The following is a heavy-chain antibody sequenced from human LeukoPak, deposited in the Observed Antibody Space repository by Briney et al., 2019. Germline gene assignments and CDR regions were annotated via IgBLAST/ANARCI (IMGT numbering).Heavy chain of an antibody. J-gene: IGHJ4*02. Sequence: GGSLRLSCAASGFTFSSHSMNWVRQAPGKGLEWVASISSSSPYIYYTDSVKGRFTISRDNAKNSLYLQMNSLRAEDTAVYYCARLYSRVGPFDYWGQGTLVTVSS. D-gene: IGHD5-18*01. CDR2: ISSSSPYI. CDR3: ARLYSRVGPFDY. V-gene: IGHV3-21*01. CDR1: GFTFSSHS.